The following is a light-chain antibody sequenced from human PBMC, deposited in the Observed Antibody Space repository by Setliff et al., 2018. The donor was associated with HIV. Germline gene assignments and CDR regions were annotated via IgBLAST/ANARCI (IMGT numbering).Light chain of an antibody. CDR1: QSLLYSTNNKNY. Sequence: DIVMTQSPDSLAVSLGERATINCKSSQSLLYSTNNKNYLAWYQQKPGQPPKLLIYWASTRESGVPDRFSGSGSGTAFTLTINSLQAEDVAVYYCQEYYTIPRRTFGGGTKVDIK. J-gene: IGKJ4*01. CDR3: QEYYTIPRRT. CDR2: WAS. V-gene: IGKV4-1*01.